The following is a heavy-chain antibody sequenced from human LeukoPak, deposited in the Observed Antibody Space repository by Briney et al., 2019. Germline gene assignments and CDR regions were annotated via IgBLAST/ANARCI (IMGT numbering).Heavy chain of an antibody. D-gene: IGHD6-13*01. CDR2: INHSGST. CDR1: GGSFSGYY. Sequence: PSETLSLTCAVYGGSFSGYYWSWIRQPPGKGLEWIGEINHSGSTNYNPSLKSRVTISVDTSKNQFSLKLSSVTAADTAVYYCARGWTRAAASWFDPWGQGTLVTVSS. CDR3: ARGWTRAAASWFDP. J-gene: IGHJ5*02. V-gene: IGHV4-34*01.